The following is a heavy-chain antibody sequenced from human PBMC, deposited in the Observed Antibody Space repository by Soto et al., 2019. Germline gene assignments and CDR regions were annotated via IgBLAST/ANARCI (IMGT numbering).Heavy chain of an antibody. CDR2: IYWHDDK. D-gene: IGHD6-6*01. CDR1: GFSLSTDDVG. CDR3: ARSKYSISSFDY. Sequence: SGPTLVNPTQTLTLTCTFSGFSLSTDDVGVGWIRQPPGKALDWLAVIYWHDDKRYSPSLKSRLTITKDTSKIQVLLTMTNMDPVDTATYCCARSKYSISSFDYWGQGALVTVSS. V-gene: IGHV2-5*01. J-gene: IGHJ4*02.